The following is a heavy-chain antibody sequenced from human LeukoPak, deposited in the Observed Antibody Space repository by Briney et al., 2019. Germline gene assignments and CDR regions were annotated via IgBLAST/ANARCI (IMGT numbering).Heavy chain of an antibody. CDR1: GFTFSSYA. D-gene: IGHD1-26*01. CDR3: ARDRWELLGWFDP. Sequence: GGSLRLSCAASGFTFSSYAMLWVRQAPGKGLEWVAVISYDGSNKYYADSVKGRFTISRDNSKNTLYLQMNSLRAEDTAVYYCARDRWELLGWFDPWGQGTLVTVSS. CDR2: ISYDGSNK. J-gene: IGHJ5*02. V-gene: IGHV3-30-3*01.